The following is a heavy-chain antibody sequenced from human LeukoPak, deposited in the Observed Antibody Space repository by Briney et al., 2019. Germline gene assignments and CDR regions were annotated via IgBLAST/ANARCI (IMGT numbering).Heavy chain of an antibody. Sequence: GGSLRLSCAAPGFTFSTYSMNWVRQAPGKGLEWVSSISSSSSYIYYADSVKGRFTISRDSAKNSLFLQMNSLRAEDTALYYCARDRSTNSYAEYFFDYWGQGTLVTVSS. V-gene: IGHV3-21*04. D-gene: IGHD5-18*01. CDR1: GFTFSTYS. CDR3: ARDRSTNSYAEYFFDY. J-gene: IGHJ4*02. CDR2: ISSSSSYI.